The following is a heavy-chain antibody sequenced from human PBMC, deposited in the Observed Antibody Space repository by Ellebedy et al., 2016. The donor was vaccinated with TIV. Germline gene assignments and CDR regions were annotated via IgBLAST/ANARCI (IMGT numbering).Heavy chain of an antibody. D-gene: IGHD3-22*01. CDR2: IRTKGHGGTT. CDR1: GFTFGDYP. J-gene: IGHJ4*02. V-gene: IGHV3-49*04. CDR3: TRDFDTSDH. Sequence: PRGSLRLSCTVSGFTFGDYPMSWVRRAPGKGLEWVGLIRTKGHGGTTEYAASVKGRFTISRDDSKSIAYLQMNSLKTEDTAMYYCTRDFDTSDHWGQGTLVTVSS.